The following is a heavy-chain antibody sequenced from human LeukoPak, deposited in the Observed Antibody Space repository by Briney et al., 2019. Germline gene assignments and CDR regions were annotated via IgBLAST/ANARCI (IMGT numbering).Heavy chain of an antibody. D-gene: IGHD4-17*01. J-gene: IGHJ4*02. Sequence: SETLSLTCTVSGGSISSSSYYWGWIRQPPGKGLEWIGSIYHSGSTYYNPSLKSRVTISVDTSKNQFSLKLSSVTAADTAVYYCARDPEHDYGDYQGNYFDYWGQGTLVTVSS. CDR2: IYHSGST. V-gene: IGHV4-39*07. CDR1: GGSISSSSYY. CDR3: ARDPEHDYGDYQGNYFDY.